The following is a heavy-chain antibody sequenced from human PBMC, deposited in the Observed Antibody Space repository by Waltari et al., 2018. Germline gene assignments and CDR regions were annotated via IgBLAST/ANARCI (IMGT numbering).Heavy chain of an antibody. CDR2: IYYSGGT. Sequence: GKGLEWIGYIYYSGGTNYNPSLKSRVTLSADTSKNQVSLKLTSVTAADTATYFCARQVSGEPYFDNWGQGISVTVSS. J-gene: IGHJ4*02. D-gene: IGHD2-15*01. CDR3: ARQVSGEPYFDN. V-gene: IGHV4-59*08.